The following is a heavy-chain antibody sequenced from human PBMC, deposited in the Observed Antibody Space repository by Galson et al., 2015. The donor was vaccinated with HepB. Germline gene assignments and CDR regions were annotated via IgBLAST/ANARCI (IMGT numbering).Heavy chain of an antibody. CDR1: GFTFSSYA. CDR3: VKGGQKIYCSSTSCYNLPGGDYYYYGMDV. V-gene: IGHV3-64D*06. D-gene: IGHD2-2*01. J-gene: IGHJ6*02. Sequence: SLRLSCAASGFTFSSYAMHWVRQAPGKGLEYVSAISSNGGSTYYADSVKGRFTISRDNSKNTLYLQMSSLRAEDTAVYYCVKGGQKIYCSSTSCYNLPGGDYYYYGMDVWGQGTTVTVSS. CDR2: ISSNGGST.